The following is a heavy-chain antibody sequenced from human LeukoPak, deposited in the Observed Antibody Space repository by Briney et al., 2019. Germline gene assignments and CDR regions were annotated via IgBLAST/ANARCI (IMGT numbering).Heavy chain of an antibody. CDR1: GGSSSSSSYY. CDR2: IYYSGST. V-gene: IGHV4-39*01. CDR3: ARWYYDILTGSFDY. D-gene: IGHD3-9*01. Sequence: SETLSLTGTVSGGSSSSSSYYWGWIRQPPGKGLEWIGSIYYSGSTYYNPSLKSRVTISVDTSKNQFSLKLSSVTAADTAVYYCARWYYDILTGSFDYWGQGTLVTVSS. J-gene: IGHJ4*02.